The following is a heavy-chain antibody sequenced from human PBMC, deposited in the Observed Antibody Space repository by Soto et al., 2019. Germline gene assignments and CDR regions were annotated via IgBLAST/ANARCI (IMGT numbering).Heavy chain of an antibody. J-gene: IGHJ6*02. CDR3: ARASYSYGYYYYYYGMDV. CDR2: INHSGST. CDR1: GGSFSGYY. D-gene: IGHD5-18*01. V-gene: IGHV4-34*01. Sequence: SEPLSLTCAVYGGSFSGYYWTWIRQPPGKGLEWIGEINHSGSTNYNVTLKSRVTMSVDTSNSQFSLRLSSVTAADTAVYYCARASYSYGYYYYYYGMDVWGQGTTVTVSS.